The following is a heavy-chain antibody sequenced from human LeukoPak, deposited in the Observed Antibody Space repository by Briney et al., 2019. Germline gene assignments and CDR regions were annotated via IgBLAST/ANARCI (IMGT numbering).Heavy chain of an antibody. CDR1: GFTFSSYG. Sequence: PGGSLRLSCAASGFTFSSYGMHWVRQAPGKGLEWVAVIWYDGSNKYYADSVKGRFTISRDNSKNTLYLQMNSLRAEDTAVYYCARGPYTGYSSSWYVFQHWGQGTLVTVSS. CDR3: ARGPYTGYSSSWYVFQH. CDR2: IWYDGSNK. D-gene: IGHD6-13*01. J-gene: IGHJ1*01. V-gene: IGHV3-33*01.